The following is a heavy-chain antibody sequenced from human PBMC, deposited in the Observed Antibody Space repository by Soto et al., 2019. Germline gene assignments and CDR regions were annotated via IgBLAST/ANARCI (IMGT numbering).Heavy chain of an antibody. V-gene: IGHV3-30*03. J-gene: IGHJ6*02. D-gene: IGHD1-26*01. CDR1: GFTFNSYG. CDR2: ISYDSTKT. CDR3: ARTRSAWSDFHYYSLDV. Sequence: GGSLRLSCAASGFTFNSYGRHWVRQGPGNGLEWVAFISYDSTKTYYADSVKGRFTISRDNSNSALYVQMNSLTGEDTAVYYCARTRSAWSDFHYYSLDVWGQGTTVTVSS.